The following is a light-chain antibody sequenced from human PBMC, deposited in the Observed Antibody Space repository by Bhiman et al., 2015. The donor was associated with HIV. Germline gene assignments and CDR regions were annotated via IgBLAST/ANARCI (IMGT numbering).Light chain of an antibody. V-gene: IGLV2-14*01. CDR1: SSDVGDYNY. Sequence: QSTLTQPASVSGSPGQSITISCSGSSSDVGDYNYVSWYQQSPGKPPKLLIYDVSNRPSGVSNRFSGSKSGNTASLTISGLQAEDEADYYCGSYSSSSTLLFGTGTKVTVL. CDR2: DVS. CDR3: GSYSSSSTLL. J-gene: IGLJ1*01.